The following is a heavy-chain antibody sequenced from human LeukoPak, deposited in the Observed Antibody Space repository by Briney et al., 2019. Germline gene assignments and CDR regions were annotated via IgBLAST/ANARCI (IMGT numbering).Heavy chain of an antibody. CDR2: IHIRGST. V-gene: IGHV4-4*07. J-gene: IGHJ4*02. CDR1: GGSISNFY. CDR3: VRDGTGDSSGWHL. Sequence: PSETLSLTCTVSGGSISNFYWGWIQQPAGKGLEWIGRIHIRGSTDYSPSLKSRVSMSVDTSKNQFFLRLRSVTAADTAVYYCVRDGTGDSSGWHLWGQGTLVTVSS. D-gene: IGHD6-19*01.